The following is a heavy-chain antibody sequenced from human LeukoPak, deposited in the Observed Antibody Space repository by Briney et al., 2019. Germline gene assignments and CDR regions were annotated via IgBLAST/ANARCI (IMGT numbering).Heavy chain of an antibody. CDR1: GGSISSYY. D-gene: IGHD6-13*01. Sequence: NPSETLSLTCTVSGGSISSYYWSWIRQPPGKGLEWIGYIYTSGSTNYNPSLKSRVTISVDTSKNQFSLKLSSVTAADTAAYYCARHGSGGTIVSSWVFDPWGQGTLVTVFS. CDR3: ARHGSGGTIVSSWVFDP. J-gene: IGHJ5*02. CDR2: IYTSGST. V-gene: IGHV4-4*09.